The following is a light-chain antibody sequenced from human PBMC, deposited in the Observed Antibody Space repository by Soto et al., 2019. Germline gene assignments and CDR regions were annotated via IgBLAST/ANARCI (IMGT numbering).Light chain of an antibody. V-gene: IGLV2-14*01. J-gene: IGLJ1*01. Sequence: QSALTQPASVSGSPGQSITISCTGSSTDVGAYNYVSWYQQYPGQAPNLLIYEVSRRPSGFSHRFSGSKSVNTASLTISGLQAEDEAHYYCNSYTTMNTCVFGTGTKVTVL. CDR2: EVS. CDR1: STDVGAYNY. CDR3: NSYTTMNTCV.